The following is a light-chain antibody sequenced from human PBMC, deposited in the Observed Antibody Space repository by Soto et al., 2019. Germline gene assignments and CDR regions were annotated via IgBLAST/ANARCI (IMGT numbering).Light chain of an antibody. J-gene: IGKJ3*01. CDR1: KSRNSK. Sequence: EILMTQSPATLSVSPGERATLSCRASKSRNSKLAWYQQKPGQAPRLIIYGASTRASGIPARFSGSGSGTEFTLTISSLQSEDFALYYCQHYNDWPPAFTFGPGTQVDL. CDR3: QHYNDWPPAFT. V-gene: IGKV3D-15*01. CDR2: GAS.